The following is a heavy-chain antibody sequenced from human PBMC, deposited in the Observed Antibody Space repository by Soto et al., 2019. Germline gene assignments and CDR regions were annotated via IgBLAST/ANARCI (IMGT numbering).Heavy chain of an antibody. CDR2: IKQDGSEK. J-gene: IGHJ6*02. D-gene: IGHD3-22*01. CDR3: ARFYYDSSGYLPSPYYYYYGMDV. V-gene: IGHV3-7*04. Sequence: PGGSLRLSCAACGFTFSSYWMSWVRQAPGKVLEWVANIKQDGSEKYYVDSVKGRFTISRDNAKNSLYLQMNSLRAEDTAVYYCARFYYDSSGYLPSPYYYYYGMDVWGQGTTVTVSS. CDR1: GFTFSSYW.